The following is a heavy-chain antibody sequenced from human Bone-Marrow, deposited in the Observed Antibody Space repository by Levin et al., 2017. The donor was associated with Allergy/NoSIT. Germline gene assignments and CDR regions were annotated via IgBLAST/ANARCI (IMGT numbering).Heavy chain of an antibody. J-gene: IGHJ4*02. D-gene: IGHD2-15*01. CDR2: IRSNTEGGTT. CDR3: AANLLLLRPAAY. V-gene: IGHV3-15*01. Sequence: GGSLRLSCAASGFSLNYAWMSWVRQAPGRGLEWVGRIRSNTEGGTTDYAAAVKGRFTISRDASKSRLYLQMNSLKTEDTAVYYGAANLLLLRPAAYWGQGALVTVSS. CDR1: GFSLNYAW.